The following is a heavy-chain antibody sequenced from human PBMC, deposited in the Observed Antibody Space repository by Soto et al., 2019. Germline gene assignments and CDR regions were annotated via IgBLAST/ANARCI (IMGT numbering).Heavy chain of an antibody. CDR3: ARRTAAAAGAFDI. D-gene: IGHD6-13*01. V-gene: IGHV3-30*04. CDR1: GFTFSSYA. J-gene: IGHJ3*02. CDR2: ISYDGSNK. Sequence: GGSLRLSCAASGFTFSSYAMHWVRQAPGKGLEWVAVISYDGSNKYYADSVKGRFTISRDNSKNTLYLQMNSLRAEDTAVYYCARRTAAAAGAFDIWGQGTMVTVSS.